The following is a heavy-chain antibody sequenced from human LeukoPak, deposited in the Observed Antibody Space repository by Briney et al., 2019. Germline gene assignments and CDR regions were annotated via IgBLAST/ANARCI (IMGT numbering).Heavy chain of an antibody. CDR1: GYTFTGYY. Sequence: ASVKVSCKASGYTFTGYYMHWVRQAPGQGLEWMGRINPNSGGTNYAQKFQGRVTMIRDTSISTAYMELSRLRSDDTAVYYCARDLRFGGYYYYYMDVWGKGTTVTVSS. CDR2: INPNSGGT. CDR3: ARDLRFGGYYYYYMDV. V-gene: IGHV1-2*06. J-gene: IGHJ6*03. D-gene: IGHD3-10*01.